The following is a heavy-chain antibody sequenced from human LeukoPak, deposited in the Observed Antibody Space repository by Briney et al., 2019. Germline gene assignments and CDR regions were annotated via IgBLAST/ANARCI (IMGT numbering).Heavy chain of an antibody. J-gene: IGHJ6*03. V-gene: IGHV1-69*05. Sequence: SVKVSCKASGGTLSGYAISWVRQAPGQGLEWMGGIIPIYGTPHSAQKFQGRVTITTDESTSTAFMNLSSLRSEDTAVYYCARGKLGYYYYHMDAWGKGTTVTVSS. D-gene: IGHD3-3*02. CDR3: ARGKLGYYYYHMDA. CDR1: GGTLSGYA. CDR2: IIPIYGTP.